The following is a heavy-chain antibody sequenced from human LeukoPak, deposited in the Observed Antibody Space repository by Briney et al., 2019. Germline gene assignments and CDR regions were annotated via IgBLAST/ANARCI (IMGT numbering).Heavy chain of an antibody. Sequence: PGGSLTLPCSLSGYTISHLTKHWPRQAPGKGLEWVSAINVGGGGTHYADSVKGRFTISRDNSKNTVYLQMNSLRPEDSAVYYCAKPLRGWYDSDSWGRGTLVTVSS. D-gene: IGHD6-19*01. CDR1: GYTISHLT. J-gene: IGHJ4*02. CDR2: INVGGGGT. CDR3: AKPLRGWYDSDS. V-gene: IGHV3-23*01.